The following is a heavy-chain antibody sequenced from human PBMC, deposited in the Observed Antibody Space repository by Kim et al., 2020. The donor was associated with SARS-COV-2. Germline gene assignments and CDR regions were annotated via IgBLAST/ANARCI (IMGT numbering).Heavy chain of an antibody. V-gene: IGHV3-21*01. CDR3: ARERGFDY. CDR1: GFTFSAYT. CDR2: ITFDGYI. Sequence: GESLRLSCATSGFTFSAYTMNWVRQAPGKGLQWVSSITFDGYIYYADSVKGRFTVSRDDAKNSLFLQMNTLRAEDTAVYYCARERGFDYWGQGTLVTVSS. J-gene: IGHJ4*02.